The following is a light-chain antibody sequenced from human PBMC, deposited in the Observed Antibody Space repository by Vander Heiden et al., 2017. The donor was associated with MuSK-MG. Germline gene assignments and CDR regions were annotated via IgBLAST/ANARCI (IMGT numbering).Light chain of an antibody. J-gene: IGKJ2*01. CDR2: DAS. CDR1: QSISSW. V-gene: IGKV1-5*01. Sequence: DIQMTQSPSTLSASVGDRVTITCRASQSISSWLAWYQQKPGKAPKLLIYDASSLERGVKSRFSGSGDGTEFTLTISSRQPEDFATYYCQQENSDYPKYTFGQGTKLXIK. CDR3: QQENSDYPKYT.